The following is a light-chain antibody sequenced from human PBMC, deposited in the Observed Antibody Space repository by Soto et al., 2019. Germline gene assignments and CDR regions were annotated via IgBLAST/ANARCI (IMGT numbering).Light chain of an antibody. CDR3: AAWDDSLNGVV. Sequence: QSVLTQPPSASGTPGRRVTISCSGSSSNIGSKTVNWYQQVPGTAPKLLIYSNNQRPSGVPDRFSGSKSGTSVSLAISGLQSEDEADYYCAAWDDSLNGVVFGGGTKLTVL. CDR1: SSNIGSKT. CDR2: SNN. J-gene: IGLJ2*01. V-gene: IGLV1-44*01.